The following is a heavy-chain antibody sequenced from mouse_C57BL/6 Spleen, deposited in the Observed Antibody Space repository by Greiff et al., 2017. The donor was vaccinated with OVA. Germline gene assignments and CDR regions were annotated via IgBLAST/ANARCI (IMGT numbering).Heavy chain of an antibody. CDR3: ARRGDMAMDY. Sequence: QVHVKQPGAELVRPGSSVKLSCKASGYTFTSYWMDWVKQRPGQGLEWIGNIYPSDSETHYNQKFKDKATLTVDKSSSTAYMQLSSLTSEDSAVYYCARRGDMAMDYWGQGTSVTVSS. CDR2: IYPSDSET. V-gene: IGHV1-61*01. J-gene: IGHJ4*01. CDR1: GYTFTSYW.